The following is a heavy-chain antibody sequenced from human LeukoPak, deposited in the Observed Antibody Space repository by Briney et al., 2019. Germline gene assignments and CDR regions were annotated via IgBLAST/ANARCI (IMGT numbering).Heavy chain of an antibody. CDR1: GYTFTSYY. Sequence: ASVKVSCKASGYTFTSYYIHWVRQAPGQGLEWMGWISAYNGNTNYAQKLQGRVTMTTDTSTSTAYMELRSLRSDDTAVYYCARVGRRGPRGWFDPWGQGTLVTVSS. CDR2: ISAYNGNT. J-gene: IGHJ5*02. V-gene: IGHV1-18*04. CDR3: ARVGRRGPRGWFDP.